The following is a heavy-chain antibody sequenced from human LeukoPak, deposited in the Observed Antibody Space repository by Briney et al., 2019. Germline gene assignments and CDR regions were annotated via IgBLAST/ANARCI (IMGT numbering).Heavy chain of an antibody. Sequence: ASVKVSCKASGYTFTSYAMHWVRQAPGQRLEWMGWINAGNGNTKYSQEFQGRVAITRDTSASTAYMELSSLRSEDMAVYYCARGAAAGPYYFDYWGQGTLVTVSS. V-gene: IGHV1-3*03. J-gene: IGHJ4*02. CDR3: ARGAAAGPYYFDY. CDR1: GYTFTSYA. D-gene: IGHD6-13*01. CDR2: INAGNGNT.